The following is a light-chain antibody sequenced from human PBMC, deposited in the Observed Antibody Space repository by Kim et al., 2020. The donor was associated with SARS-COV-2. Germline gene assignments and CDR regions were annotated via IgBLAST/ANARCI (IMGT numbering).Light chain of an antibody. CDR1: SSNIGNNY. J-gene: IGLJ3*02. CDR2: DNN. V-gene: IGLV1-51*01. Sequence: GQKVTISCSGSSSNIGNNYVSWYQQPPGTAPKLLIYDNNKRPSGIPDRFSGSKSGTSATLGITGLQTGDEADYYCGTWDSSLSGLVFGGGTKLTVL. CDR3: GTWDSSLSGLV.